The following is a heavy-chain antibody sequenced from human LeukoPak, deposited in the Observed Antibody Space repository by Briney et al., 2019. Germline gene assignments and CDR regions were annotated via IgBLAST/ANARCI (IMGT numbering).Heavy chain of an antibody. J-gene: IGHJ3*02. CDR1: GFTFSSYA. CDR2: ISYDGSNK. CDR3: ARDLCSSTSCYVGAFDI. D-gene: IGHD2-2*01. V-gene: IGHV3-30*04. Sequence: PGGSLRLSCAASGFTFSSYAMQWVRQARGKGLEWVAVISYDGSNKYYADSVKGRFTISRDNSKNTLYLQMNSLRAEDTAVYYCARDLCSSTSCYVGAFDIWGQGTMVTVSS.